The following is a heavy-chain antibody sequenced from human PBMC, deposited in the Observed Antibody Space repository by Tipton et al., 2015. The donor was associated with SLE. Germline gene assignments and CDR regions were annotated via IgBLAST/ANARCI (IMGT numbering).Heavy chain of an antibody. V-gene: IGHV4-39*07. J-gene: IGHJ4*02. CDR3: ARTVESHRNYYFDY. CDR2: IFYTGST. CDR1: DGSISSTNYY. Sequence: TLSLTCTVSDGSISSTNYYWGWIRQPPGKGLEWIGSIFYTGSTYYNPSLKSRVTMSIDTSKNQFSMKLSSVTAADTAVYYCARTVESHRNYYFDYWGQGTLVTVSP. D-gene: IGHD2-21*02.